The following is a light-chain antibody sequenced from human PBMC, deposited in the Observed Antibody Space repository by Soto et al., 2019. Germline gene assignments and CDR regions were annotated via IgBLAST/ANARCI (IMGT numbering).Light chain of an antibody. J-gene: IGKJ1*01. CDR1: QSVSSN. V-gene: IGKV3-15*01. Sequence: ELVMTQSPATLSVSHGASATLSCRASQSVSSNLAWHQQKHGQAPRILMYDASTRATGISARFSGSGSGTELTITISSLEPEDCAVYDCQQRSNWPWTFGQGTKVDIK. CDR2: DAS. CDR3: QQRSNWPWT.